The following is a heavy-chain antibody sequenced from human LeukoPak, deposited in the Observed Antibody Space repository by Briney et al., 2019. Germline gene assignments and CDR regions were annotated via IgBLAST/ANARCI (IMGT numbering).Heavy chain of an antibody. V-gene: IGHV5-51*01. D-gene: IGHD6-13*01. CDR1: GYSFTNFW. CDR2: IYPGDSDT. Sequence: GESLNISCKGSGYSFTNFWIGWVRQMPGKGLEWVGIIYPGDSDTRYNPSFQGQVTISADKSITTAYLQWRSLKASDTAMYYCARRAAGLDYWGQGTLVTVSS. CDR3: ARRAAGLDY. J-gene: IGHJ4*02.